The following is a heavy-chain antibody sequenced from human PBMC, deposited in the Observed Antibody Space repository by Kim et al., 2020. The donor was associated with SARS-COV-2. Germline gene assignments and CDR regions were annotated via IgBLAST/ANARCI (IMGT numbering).Heavy chain of an antibody. V-gene: IGHV7-4-1*02. CDR3: ARDLQLWPDY. Sequence: NPTYAQGFTGRFVFSLDTSVSTAYLQISSLKAEDTAVYYCARDLQLWPDYWGQGTLVTVSS. J-gene: IGHJ4*02. D-gene: IGHD5-18*01. CDR2: NP.